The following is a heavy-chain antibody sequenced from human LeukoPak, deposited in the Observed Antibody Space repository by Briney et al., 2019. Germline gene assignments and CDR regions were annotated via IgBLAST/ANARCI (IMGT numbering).Heavy chain of an antibody. J-gene: IGHJ2*01. Sequence: SETLSLTCTVSGGSISTSSYYWGWIRQPPGKGLECIGSIYYSGSTYYNTSRKTRFPISVDTSNTQFSLKLSSVTAADTAVYYCARPPIVVVPAAIGLWYFDLWGRGTLVTVSS. CDR3: ARPPIVVVPAAIGLWYFDL. CDR1: GGSISTSSYY. D-gene: IGHD2-2*01. V-gene: IGHV4-39*01. CDR2: IYYSGST.